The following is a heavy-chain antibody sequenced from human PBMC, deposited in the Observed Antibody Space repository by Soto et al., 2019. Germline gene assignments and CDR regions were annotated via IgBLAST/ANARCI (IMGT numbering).Heavy chain of an antibody. D-gene: IGHD5-18*01. CDR2: IYYSGST. V-gene: IGHV4-30-4*01. Sequence: SEALSLTCTVSGGSISSGDYYWSWIRQPPGKGLEWIGYIYYSGSTYYNPSLKSRVTISVDTSKNQFSLKLSSVTAADTAVYYCASNSYGYIFYEYWGQGTLVTVSS. CDR1: GGSISSGDYY. CDR3: ASNSYGYIFYEY. J-gene: IGHJ4*02.